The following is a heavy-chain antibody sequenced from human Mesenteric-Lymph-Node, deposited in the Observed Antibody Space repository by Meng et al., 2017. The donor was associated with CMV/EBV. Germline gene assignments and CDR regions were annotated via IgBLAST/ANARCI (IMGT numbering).Heavy chain of an antibody. CDR1: GFTFSGYG. Sequence: GGSLRLSCAASGFTFSGYGMNWVRQAPGKGLEWVTLIPSDGINKYYADSVKGRFAISRDNSKSTLYLQLNNLRAEDTAVCYCAKEDWNFGGFDYWGQGTLVTVSS. CDR2: IPSDGINK. D-gene: IGHD1-7*01. J-gene: IGHJ4*02. CDR3: AKEDWNFGGFDY. V-gene: IGHV3-30*02.